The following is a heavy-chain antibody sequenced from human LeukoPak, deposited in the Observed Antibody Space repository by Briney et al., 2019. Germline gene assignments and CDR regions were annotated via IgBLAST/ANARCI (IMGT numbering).Heavy chain of an antibody. CDR1: GFTFSSYA. V-gene: IGHV3-23*01. J-gene: IGHJ4*02. CDR2: ISGGGGST. D-gene: IGHD3-22*01. Sequence: GGSLRLSCAASGFTFSSYAMSWVRQAPGKGLEWVSAISGGGGSTYYADSVKGRFTISRDNSKNTLYLQMNSLRAEDTAVYYCAKGGTYYDSSGYSDYWGQGTLVTVSS. CDR3: AKGGTYYDSSGYSDY.